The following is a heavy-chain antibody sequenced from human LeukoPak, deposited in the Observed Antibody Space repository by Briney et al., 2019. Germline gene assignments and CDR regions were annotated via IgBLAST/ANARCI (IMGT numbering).Heavy chain of an antibody. CDR3: ARGGYCSSTSCYYNWFDP. D-gene: IGHD2-2*01. J-gene: IGHJ5*02. V-gene: IGHV1-46*01. Sequence: ASVKVSCKAFGYTFTSNCMHWVRQAPGQGPEWMGVISPSGGSTTYAQKFQGRVTLTRDMSTSTDYLELSSLRSEDTAVYYCARGGYCSSTSCYYNWFDPWGQGTLVTVSS. CDR2: ISPSGGST. CDR1: GYTFTSNC.